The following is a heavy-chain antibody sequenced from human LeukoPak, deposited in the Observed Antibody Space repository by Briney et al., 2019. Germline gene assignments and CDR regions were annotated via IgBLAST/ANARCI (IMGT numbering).Heavy chain of an antibody. D-gene: IGHD3-10*01. CDR2: INPSGGST. V-gene: IGHV1-46*01. CDR3: ARKSASGNYPLDY. CDR1: GYTFTNYY. Sequence: ASVTVSCKASGYTFTNYYIHWVRQAPGQGLEWMGVINPSGGSTSYAQMFQGRVTMTRDRSTNTLYMELSSLRSEDTALYYCARKSASGNYPLDYWGQGTLVTVSS. J-gene: IGHJ4*02.